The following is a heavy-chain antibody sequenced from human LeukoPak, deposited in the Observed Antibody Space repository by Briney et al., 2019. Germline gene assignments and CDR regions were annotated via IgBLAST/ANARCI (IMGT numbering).Heavy chain of an antibody. Sequence: ASVKVSCKASGYTFTSYGTSWVRQAPGQGLEWMGWISAYNGNTNYAQKLQGRVTMTTDTSTSTAYMELRSLRSDDTAVYYCARDRPPLQVATIQDYYYYGMDVWGQGTTVTVSS. D-gene: IGHD5-12*01. CDR1: GYTFTSYG. CDR2: ISAYNGNT. CDR3: ARDRPPLQVATIQDYYYYGMDV. J-gene: IGHJ6*02. V-gene: IGHV1-18*01.